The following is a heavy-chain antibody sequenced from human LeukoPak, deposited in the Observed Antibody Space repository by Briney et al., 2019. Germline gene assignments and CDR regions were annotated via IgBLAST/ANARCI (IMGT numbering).Heavy chain of an antibody. CDR2: INPRGGSA. Sequence: ASVKVSCKASGYTFTSYYMHWVRQAPGQGPEWVGIINPRGGSASSAQKFQGRVTLTRDTSTSTVYMELSSLRSQDTAVYYCARDYHGSGSLTTFDYWGQGTLVTVSS. J-gene: IGHJ4*02. D-gene: IGHD3-10*01. CDR3: ARDYHGSGSLTTFDY. V-gene: IGHV1-46*01. CDR1: GYTFTSYY.